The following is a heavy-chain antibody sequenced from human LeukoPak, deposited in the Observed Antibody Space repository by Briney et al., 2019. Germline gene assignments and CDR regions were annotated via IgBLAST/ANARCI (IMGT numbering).Heavy chain of an antibody. D-gene: IGHD5-12*01. CDR2: ISYDGSNK. CDR1: GFTFSSYA. V-gene: IGHV3-30-3*01. Sequence: QPGRSLRLSCAASGFTFSSYAMHWVRQAPGKGLEWVAVISYDGSNKYYADSVKGRFTISRDNSKNTLYLQMNSLRAEDTAVCYCAREVATIEGLDYWGQGTLVTVSS. J-gene: IGHJ4*02. CDR3: AREVATIEGLDY.